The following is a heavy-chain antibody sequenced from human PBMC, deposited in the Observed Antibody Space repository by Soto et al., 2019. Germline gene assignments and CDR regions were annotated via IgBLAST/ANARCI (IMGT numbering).Heavy chain of an antibody. Sequence: EVQLVETGGGLIQPGGSLRLSCAASGFTVSSNYMSWVRQAPGKGLEWVSVIYSGGSTYYADSVKGRFTISRDNSKNTLYLQMNSLRAEDTAVYYRARDSYYYGMDVWGQGTTVTVSS. CDR2: IYSGGST. CDR1: GFTVSSNY. V-gene: IGHV3-53*02. J-gene: IGHJ6*02. CDR3: ARDSYYYGMDV.